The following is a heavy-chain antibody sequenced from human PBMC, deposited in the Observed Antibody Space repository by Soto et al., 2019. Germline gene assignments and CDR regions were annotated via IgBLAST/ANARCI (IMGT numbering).Heavy chain of an antibody. V-gene: IGHV3-23*01. CDR3: AKKVNSGSGSQYFDY. CDR2: FRTSGDGGTT. Sequence: GSLRLSGAASVFTCSSYSMSWVRQAPGKGLEWVSGFRTSGDGGTTYYADSVKGRFTISRDNSKNTLFLQMNSLRAEDTAIYYCAKKVNSGSGSQYFDYWGQGTLVTVSS. CDR1: VFTCSSYS. D-gene: IGHD3-10*01. J-gene: IGHJ4*02.